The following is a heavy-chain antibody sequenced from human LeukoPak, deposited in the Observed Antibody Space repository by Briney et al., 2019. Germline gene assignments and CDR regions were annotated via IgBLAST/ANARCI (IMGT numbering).Heavy chain of an antibody. CDR3: TRLTGVGSYQHLDY. CDR2: IWFDGSKE. J-gene: IGHJ4*02. CDR1: GFTFSSHG. Sequence: GTSLRLSCAASGFTFSSHGMNWVRQAPDKGLEWVAVIWFDGSKEYYTDSVKGRFTISRDNSKNTLWLQMNSLRAEDTAVYYCTRLTGVGSYQHLDYWGQGTLVTVPS. D-gene: IGHD1-26*01. V-gene: IGHV3-33*01.